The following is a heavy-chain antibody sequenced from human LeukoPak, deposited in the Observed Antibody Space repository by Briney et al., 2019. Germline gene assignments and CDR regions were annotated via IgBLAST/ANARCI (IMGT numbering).Heavy chain of an antibody. CDR3: ARASLRFLEWLREYYFDY. V-gene: IGHV4-39*07. CDR1: GGSISSSSYY. Sequence: SETLSLTCTVSGGSISSSSYYWGWIRQPPGKGLEWIGEINHSGVTNYNPSLKSRVTISVDTSKNQFSLKLSSVTAADTAVYYCARASLRFLEWLREYYFDYWGQGTLVTVSS. CDR2: INHSGVT. D-gene: IGHD3-3*01. J-gene: IGHJ4*02.